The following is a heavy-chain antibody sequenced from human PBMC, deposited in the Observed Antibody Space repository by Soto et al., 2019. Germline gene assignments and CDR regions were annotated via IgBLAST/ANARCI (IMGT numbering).Heavy chain of an antibody. D-gene: IGHD2-2*01. CDR2: ISSSSSYI. Sequence: LRLSCAASGFTFSSYSMNWVRQAPGKGLEWVSSISSSSSYIYYADSVKGRFTISRDNAKNSLYLQMNSLRAEDTAVYYCARLGCSSTSCYLPYGMDVWGQGTTVTVSS. J-gene: IGHJ6*02. V-gene: IGHV3-21*01. CDR1: GFTFSSYS. CDR3: ARLGCSSTSCYLPYGMDV.